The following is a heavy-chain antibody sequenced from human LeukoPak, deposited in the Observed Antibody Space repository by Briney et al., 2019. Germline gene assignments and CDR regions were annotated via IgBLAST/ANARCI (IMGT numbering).Heavy chain of an antibody. D-gene: IGHD3-3*01. V-gene: IGHV3-23*01. CDR2: ISGSGGST. CDR3: AKANSNGDYDFWSGSLDY. J-gene: IGHJ4*02. Sequence: PGGSLRLSCAASGFTFSSYAMSWVRQAPGKGLEWVSAISGSGGSTYYADSVKGRFTISRDNSKNTLYLQMNSLRAEDTAVYYCAKANSNGDYDFWSGSLDYWGQGTLVTVSS. CDR1: GFTFSSYA.